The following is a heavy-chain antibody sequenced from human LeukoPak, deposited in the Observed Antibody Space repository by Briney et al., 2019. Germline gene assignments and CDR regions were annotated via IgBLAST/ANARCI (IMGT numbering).Heavy chain of an antibody. CDR1: GGSISSYY. CDR2: IYYSGST. D-gene: IGHD2-15*01. Sequence: PSETLSLTCTVSGGSISSYYWSWIRQPPGKGLEWIGYIYYSGSTNYNPSLKSRVTISVDTSKNQFSLKLSSVTAADTAVYYRASLFDCSGGSCPDYWGQGTLVTVSS. V-gene: IGHV4-59*01. J-gene: IGHJ4*02. CDR3: ASLFDCSGGSCPDY.